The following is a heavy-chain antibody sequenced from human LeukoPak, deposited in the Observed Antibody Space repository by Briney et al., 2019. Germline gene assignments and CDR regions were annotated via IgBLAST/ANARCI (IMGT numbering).Heavy chain of an antibody. CDR3: AKTRRTYGSGSYYMGYYFDY. D-gene: IGHD3-10*01. J-gene: IGHJ4*02. Sequence: SGGSLRLSCAASGFTFSSYTMSWVRQAPGKGLEWVSVLTGSGGSTNYADSVKGRFTISRDNSKNTLYLQMNSLRAEDTAVYYCAKTRRTYGSGSYYMGYYFDYWGQGTLVTVSS. CDR1: GFTFSSYT. CDR2: LTGSGGST. V-gene: IGHV3-23*01.